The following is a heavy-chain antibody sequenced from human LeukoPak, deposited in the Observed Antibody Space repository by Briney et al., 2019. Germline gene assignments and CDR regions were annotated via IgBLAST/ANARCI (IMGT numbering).Heavy chain of an antibody. J-gene: IGHJ4*02. CDR2: IKQDGSEK. CDR1: GFTFSSYW. Sequence: GGSLRLSCAASGFTFSSYWMSWVRQAPGKGLEWVANIKQDGSEKYYVDSVKGRFTISRDNSKNTLYLQMNSLRAEDTAVYYCAKAPKRGYSGYDPLGPFDYWGQGTLVTVSS. V-gene: IGHV3-7*01. CDR3: AKAPKRGYSGYDPLGPFDY. D-gene: IGHD5-12*01.